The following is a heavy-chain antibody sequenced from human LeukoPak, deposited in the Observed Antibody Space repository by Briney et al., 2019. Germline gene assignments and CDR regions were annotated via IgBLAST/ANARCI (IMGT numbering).Heavy chain of an antibody. V-gene: IGHV3-30-3*01. CDR1: GFTLSHYA. CDR2: ISYDGSNK. Sequence: RGSPRLSCAASGFTLSHYAMHWVRQAPGTGLEWVAVISYDGSNKYYAGSVKGRFTISRDNSKNALYLQINSLRAEDTAVFYCARDRSSYDYYFDHWGEGTLVTVSS. CDR3: ARDRSSYDYYFDH. D-gene: IGHD3-10*01. J-gene: IGHJ4*02.